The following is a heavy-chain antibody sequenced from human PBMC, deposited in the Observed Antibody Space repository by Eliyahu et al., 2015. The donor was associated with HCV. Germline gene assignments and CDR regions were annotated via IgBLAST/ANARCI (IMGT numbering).Heavy chain of an antibody. J-gene: IGHJ5*02. CDR1: GGSFSXYY. V-gene: IGHV4-34*01. D-gene: IGHD3-3*01. CDR3: ARGRGWLITIFGVTQKGWFDP. CDR2: INHSGST. Sequence: QVQLQQWGAGLLKPSETLSLTCAVYGGSFSXYYWSWIRQPPGKGLEWIGEINHSGSTNYNPSLKSRVTISVDTSKNQFSLKLSSVTAADTAVYYCARGRGWLITIFGVTQKGWFDPWGQGTLVTVSS.